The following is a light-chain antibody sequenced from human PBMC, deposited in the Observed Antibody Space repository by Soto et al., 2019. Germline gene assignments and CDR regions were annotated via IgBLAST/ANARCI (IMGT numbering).Light chain of an antibody. V-gene: IGKV3-11*01. CDR3: QQRSNWPELT. CDR1: QSVSSY. J-gene: IGKJ4*01. Sequence: EIVLTQSPATLSLSPGERANLSCRASQSVSSYLAWYQQKPGQAPRLLIYDASNRATGIPARFSGSGSGTDFTLTISSLEPEDVAVYYCQQRSNWPELTFGGGTKVEIK. CDR2: DAS.